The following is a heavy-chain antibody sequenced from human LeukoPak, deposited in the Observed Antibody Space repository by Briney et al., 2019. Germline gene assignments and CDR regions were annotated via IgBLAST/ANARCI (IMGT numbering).Heavy chain of an antibody. CDR3: VRAPYFDAVGTSFDAFDP. D-gene: IGHD2/OR15-2a*01. CDR1: GFSFSDDH. J-gene: IGHJ3*01. CDR2: ARNKAHGYTT. Sequence: GGSLRLSCAASGFSFSDDHMDWVRQAPGKGLEWVGRARNKAHGYTTRYAVSVEGRFTISRDESKNSVYLQMDSLNTEDTALSHCVRAPYFDAVGTSFDAFDPWGEGAMVPVSS. V-gene: IGHV3-72*01.